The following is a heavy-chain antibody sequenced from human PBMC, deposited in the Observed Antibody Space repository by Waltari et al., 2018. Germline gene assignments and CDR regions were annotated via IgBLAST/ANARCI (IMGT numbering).Heavy chain of an antibody. D-gene: IGHD3-3*01. CDR2: MNPNSGNT. Sequence: QVQLVQSGAEVKKPGASVKVSCKASGYTFTSYDINWVRQATGLGLEGMGWMNPNSGNTGYVQKLQGRVSITRNTSISTAYKELSSLRSEDTAVYYCAGDDFWSGLDVWGQGTTVTVSS. CDR1: GYTFTSYD. J-gene: IGHJ6*02. CDR3: AGDDFWSGLDV. V-gene: IGHV1-8*02.